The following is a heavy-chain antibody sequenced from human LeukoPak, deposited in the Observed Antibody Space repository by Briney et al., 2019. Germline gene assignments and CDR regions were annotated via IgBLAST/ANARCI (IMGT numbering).Heavy chain of an antibody. Sequence: KPSETLSLTCTVSGASISGYYWSWIRQPPGKGLEWVGYIYNSGTTNYNPSLKSRLTISPDTAKNQFSLRLSSVTAAGTAVYYCARRRELLRSNWYFDLWGRGTLVSVAS. CDR2: IYNSGTT. CDR3: ARRRELLRSNWYFDL. D-gene: IGHD1-26*01. J-gene: IGHJ2*01. V-gene: IGHV4-4*09. CDR1: GASISGYY.